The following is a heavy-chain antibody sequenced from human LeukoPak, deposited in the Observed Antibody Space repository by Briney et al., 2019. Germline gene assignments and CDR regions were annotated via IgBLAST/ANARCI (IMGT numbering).Heavy chain of an antibody. J-gene: IGHJ4*02. CDR3: ARQWLFDY. CDR1: GSCISTYW. D-gene: IGHD6-19*01. CDR2: INPVDSDT. Sequence: GAPLQISCKASGSCISTYWIACVRQLPGKGLEWIGIINPVDSDTKYSPSFQGQVTISADKTISTAYLQWSSLKASDTAIYYCARQWLFDYWGQGTLVTVSS. V-gene: IGHV5-51*01.